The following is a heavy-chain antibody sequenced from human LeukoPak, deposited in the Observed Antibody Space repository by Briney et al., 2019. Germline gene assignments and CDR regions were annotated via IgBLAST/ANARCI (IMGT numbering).Heavy chain of an antibody. CDR1: GFPFSDYG. CDR2: ISHDGSNK. V-gene: IGHV3-30*03. Sequence: GGTLRLSCAASGFPFSDYGMYWVRQAPGKGLEWLAVISHDGSNKYDADSVKGRFTISRDNAKNSLYLQMNSLRAEDTAVYYCARDPTLRFLEWSYAGYYMDVWGKGTTVTVSS. CDR3: ARDPTLRFLEWSYAGYYMDV. J-gene: IGHJ6*03. D-gene: IGHD3-3*01.